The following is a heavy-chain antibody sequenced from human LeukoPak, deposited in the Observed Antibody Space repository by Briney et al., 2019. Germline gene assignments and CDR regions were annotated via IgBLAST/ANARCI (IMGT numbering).Heavy chain of an antibody. V-gene: IGHV4-4*08. CDR1: GGSISRYY. CDR2: IHNCGST. Sequence: SGTLSLTCTVSGGSISRYYWSWIRQPPGKGLEWIGWIGCIHNCGSTSYNPSLESRVTISVDTSKNQLSLQLTSVTAADTAVYYCARRASSSSWFYGMDVWGQGTTVTVSS. CDR3: ARRASSSSWFYGMDV. J-gene: IGHJ6*02. D-gene: IGHD6-13*01.